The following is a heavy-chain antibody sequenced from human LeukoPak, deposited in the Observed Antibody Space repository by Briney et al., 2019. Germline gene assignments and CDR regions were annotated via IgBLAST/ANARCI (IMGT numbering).Heavy chain of an antibody. CDR3: AKVERVVAIRGYFDY. D-gene: IGHD5-12*01. V-gene: IGHV3-23*01. J-gene: IGHJ4*02. CDR2: ISGSGSNT. Sequence: GGSLTLSCAASGLAFSTYALTWVRQAPGKGREWVAAISGSGSNTYYADSVKGRFTISRDSSKHTLYLHMNSLKAEDTAVYYCAKVERVVAIRGYFDYWGQGALVTVSS. CDR1: GLAFSTYA.